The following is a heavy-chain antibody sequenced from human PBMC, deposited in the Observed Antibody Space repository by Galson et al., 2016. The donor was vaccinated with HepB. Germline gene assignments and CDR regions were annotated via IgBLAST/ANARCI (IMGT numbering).Heavy chain of an antibody. CDR2: IYYSGST. CDR1: GGSISSYY. V-gene: IGHV4-59*01. CDR3: ARSRGGGARVPFDY. J-gene: IGHJ4*02. D-gene: IGHD2-21*01. Sequence: SETLSLTCSVSGGSISSYYWSWIRQPPGKGLEWIGYIYYSGSTNYNPSLKSRVTISVDTSKNQFSLKLSSVTAADTAVSYCARSRGGGARVPFDYWGQGTLVTVSS.